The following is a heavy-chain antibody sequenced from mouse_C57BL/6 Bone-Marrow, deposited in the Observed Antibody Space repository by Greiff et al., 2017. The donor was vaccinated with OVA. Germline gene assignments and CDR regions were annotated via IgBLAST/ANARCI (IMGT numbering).Heavy chain of an antibody. D-gene: IGHD2-1*01. Sequence: QVQLQQPGAELVRPGSSVKLSCKASGYTFTSYWMHWVKQRPMQGLEWIGNIDPSDSETHYNQKFKDKATLTVDKSSSTAYMQLSSLTSEDSAVYYCAREGVYYGNYLFDYWGQGTTLTVSS. V-gene: IGHV1-52*01. J-gene: IGHJ2*01. CDR1: GYTFTSYW. CDR3: AREGVYYGNYLFDY. CDR2: IDPSDSET.